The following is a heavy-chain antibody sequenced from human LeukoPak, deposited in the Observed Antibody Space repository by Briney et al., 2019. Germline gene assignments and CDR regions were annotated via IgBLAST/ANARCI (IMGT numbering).Heavy chain of an antibody. D-gene: IGHD3-22*01. CDR3: AIKGPRTYYYDSSGYPDD. V-gene: IGHV3-23*01. J-gene: IGHJ4*02. CDR2: SGGST. Sequence: SGGSTYYADSVKGRFTISRDNSKNTLYLQMNSLRAEDTAVYYCAIKGPRTYYYDSSGYPDDWGQGTLVTVSS.